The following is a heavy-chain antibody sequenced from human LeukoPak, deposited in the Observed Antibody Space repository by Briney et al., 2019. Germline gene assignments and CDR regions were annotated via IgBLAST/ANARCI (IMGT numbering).Heavy chain of an antibody. V-gene: IGHV1-69*01. Sequence: GSSVKVSCKASGGTFSSYAISWVRQAPGQGLEWMGGIIPIFGTANYAQKFQGRVTITADESTSTAYMELSSLRSEDTAVYYCARATAPLRPTVSFDYWGKGTLVTVSS. J-gene: IGHJ4*02. CDR3: ARATAPLRPTVSFDY. CDR2: IIPIFGTA. CDR1: GGTFSSYA. D-gene: IGHD5-12*01.